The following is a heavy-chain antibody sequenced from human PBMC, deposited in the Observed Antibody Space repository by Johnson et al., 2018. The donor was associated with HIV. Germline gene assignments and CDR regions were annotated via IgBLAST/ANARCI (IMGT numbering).Heavy chain of an antibody. D-gene: IGHD2-8*01. V-gene: IGHV3-66*02. J-gene: IGHJ3*02. CDR2: IYSGGST. CDR1: GFTVSSNY. Sequence: VQLVESGGGLVQPGGSLRLSCAASGFTVSSNYMSWVRQAPGKGLEWVSVIYSGGSTYYADSVKGRFTISRDNSKNTLYLQMNSRRAEDTAVYYCAKWRIIYAFDIWGQGTMVTVSS. CDR3: AKWRIIYAFDI.